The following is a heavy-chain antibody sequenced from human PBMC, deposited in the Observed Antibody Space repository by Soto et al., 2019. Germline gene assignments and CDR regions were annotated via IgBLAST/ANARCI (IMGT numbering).Heavy chain of an antibody. CDR2: ISSSSSYT. V-gene: IGHV3-11*06. Sequence: PGGSLRLSCAASGFTFSDYYMSWIRQAPGKGLEWVSYISSSSSYTNYADSVKGRFTISRDNAKNSLYLQMNSLRAEDTAVYYCARADYYEKSTQFDPWGREPWSPSPQ. CDR1: GFTFSDYY. J-gene: IGHJ5*02. CDR3: ARADYYEKSTQFDP. D-gene: IGHD3-22*01.